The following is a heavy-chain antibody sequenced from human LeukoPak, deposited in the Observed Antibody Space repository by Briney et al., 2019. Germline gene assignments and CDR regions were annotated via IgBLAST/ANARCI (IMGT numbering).Heavy chain of an antibody. CDR1: RLSVGRYA. CDR2: ISYDGSNK. D-gene: IGHD4-17*01. CDR3: AREEANGAEGAFDI. J-gene: IGHJ3*02. V-gene: IGHV3-30-3*01. Sequence: RGSYLGLSCGASRLSVGRYAMQGGSSGPCKGQEKEEVISYDGSNKYYADSVKGRFTISRDNSKNTLYLQMNSLRAEDTAVYYCAREEANGAEGAFDIWGQGTMVTVSS.